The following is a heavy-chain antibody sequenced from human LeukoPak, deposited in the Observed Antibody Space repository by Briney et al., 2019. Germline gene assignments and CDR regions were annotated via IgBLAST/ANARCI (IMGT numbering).Heavy chain of an antibody. CDR1: GFTFSSYW. Sequence: AGGSLRLSCAASGFTFSSYWMHWVRQAPGKGLVWVSRINSDGSSTSYADSAKGRFTISRDNAKNTLYVQMNGLRAEDTAVYYCARGGGYSYGPFDYWGQGTLVTVSS. CDR3: ARGGGYSYGPFDY. J-gene: IGHJ4*02. CDR2: INSDGSST. D-gene: IGHD5-18*01. V-gene: IGHV3-74*01.